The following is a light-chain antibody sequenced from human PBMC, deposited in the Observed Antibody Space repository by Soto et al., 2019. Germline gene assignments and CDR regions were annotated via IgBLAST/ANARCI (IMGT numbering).Light chain of an antibody. CDR3: SSYTSSSTRDV. J-gene: IGLJ1*01. V-gene: IGLV2-14*01. CDR2: DVS. Sequence: QSALTQPASVSGSPGQSITISCTGTSSDVGGYNYVSWYQQHPGKAPKLMIYDVSNRPSGVSNRFSGSKSGNMASLTISGLQAEDEADYYCSSYTSSSTRDVFGTGTKLTVL. CDR1: SSDVGGYNY.